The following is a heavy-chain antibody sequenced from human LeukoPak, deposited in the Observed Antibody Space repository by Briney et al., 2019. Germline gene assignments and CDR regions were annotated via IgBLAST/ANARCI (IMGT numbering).Heavy chain of an antibody. CDR2: FDPEDGET. V-gene: IGHV1-24*01. J-gene: IGHJ4*02. CDR3: ATGLLWFGEFRLSLDY. Sequence: ASVNVSCKVSGYTLTELSMHWVRQAPGKGLEWMGGFDPEDGETIYAQKFQGRVTMTEDTSTDTAYMELSSLRSEDTAVYYCATGLLWFGEFRLSLDYWGQGTLVTVSS. D-gene: IGHD3-10*01. CDR1: GYTLTELS.